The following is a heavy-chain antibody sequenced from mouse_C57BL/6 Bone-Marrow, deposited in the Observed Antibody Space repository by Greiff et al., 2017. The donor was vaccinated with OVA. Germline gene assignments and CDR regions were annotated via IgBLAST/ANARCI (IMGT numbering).Heavy chain of an antibody. CDR1: GYTFTDYY. CDR2: IFPGSGST. J-gene: IGHJ4*01. Sequence: QVHVKQSGPELVKPGASVKISCKASGYTFTDYYINWVKQRPGQGLEWIGWIFPGSGSTYYNEKFKGKATLTVDKSSSTAYMLLSSLTSEDSAVYFCEEQEIYYYAMDYWGQGTSVTVSS. V-gene: IGHV1-75*01. CDR3: EEQEIYYYAMDY.